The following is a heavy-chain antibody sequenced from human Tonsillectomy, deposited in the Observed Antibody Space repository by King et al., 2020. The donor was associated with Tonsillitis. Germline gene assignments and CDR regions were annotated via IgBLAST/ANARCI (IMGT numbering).Heavy chain of an antibody. J-gene: IGHJ3*02. CDR2: IKSDGSST. CDR3: TRVRTVGFDAFDI. CDR1: GFTFSSYW. D-gene: IGHD1-14*01. V-gene: IGHV3-74*01. Sequence: VQLVESGGGLVQPGGSLRLSCAASGFTFSSYWMHWVRQAPGKGLVWVSRIKSDGSSTSYADSVKGRFTISRPNAKNTLYLQMNRLRAEDTAVYFCTRVRTVGFDAFDIWGQGTMVTVSP.